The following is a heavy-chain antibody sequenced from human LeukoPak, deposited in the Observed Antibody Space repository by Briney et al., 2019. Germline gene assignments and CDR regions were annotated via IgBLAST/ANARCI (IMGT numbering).Heavy chain of an antibody. CDR3: ARAPGAALD. CDR1: GGSISSHY. D-gene: IGHD2-15*01. V-gene: IGHV4-59*11. CDR2: IYYSGST. J-gene: IGHJ4*02. Sequence: PSETLSLTCTVSGGSISSHYWSWIRQPPGKGLEWIGYIYYSGSTNYNPSLKSRVTISIDTSKNQFSLKLNSVTAADTAVYYCARAPGAALDWGQGTLVTVSS.